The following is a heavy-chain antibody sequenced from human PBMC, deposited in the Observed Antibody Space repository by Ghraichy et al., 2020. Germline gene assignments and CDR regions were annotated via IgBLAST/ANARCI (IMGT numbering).Heavy chain of an antibody. D-gene: IGHD2-8*02. CDR1: GGSFSDYY. J-gene: IGHJ6*03. V-gene: IGHV4-34*01. CDR2: INHIGSA. CDR3: ARGRRAGGICYGTFCSNYYYMDV. Sequence: SETLSLTCAVYGGSFSDYYSIWIRQPPGRGLEWIGEINHIGSANFNPSLKSRVTMSIDTSKNQFSLSLSSVTAADTAVYYCARGRRAGGICYGTFCSNYYYMDVWGKGTTVTVSS.